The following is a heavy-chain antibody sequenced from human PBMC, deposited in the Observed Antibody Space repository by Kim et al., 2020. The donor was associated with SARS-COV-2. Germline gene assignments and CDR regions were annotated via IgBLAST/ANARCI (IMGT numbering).Heavy chain of an antibody. D-gene: IGHD3-22*01. Sequence: GTIYADSVKGRFTITRDNARNTLYLQMNSLRAEDTAVYYCARDNYYSLDKWGQGTLVTVSS. J-gene: IGHJ4*02. CDR2: GT. CDR3: ARDNYYSLDK. V-gene: IGHV3-74*01.